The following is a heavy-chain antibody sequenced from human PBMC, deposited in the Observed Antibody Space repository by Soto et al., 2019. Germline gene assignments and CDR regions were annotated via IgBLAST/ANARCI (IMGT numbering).Heavy chain of an antibody. CDR2: INGGSTP. V-gene: IGHV3-23*01. J-gene: IGHJ6*02. Sequence: PGESLKISCAASGFTFNSYAMNWVRQAPGKGLEWVTTINGGSTPYYAGSVKGRFTISRDNSKNTLYLQMNSLRAEDTAVYYCAKDKDWSGVYGMDVWGQGTTVTVSS. CDR1: GFTFNSYA. D-gene: IGHD3-3*01. CDR3: AKDKDWSGVYGMDV.